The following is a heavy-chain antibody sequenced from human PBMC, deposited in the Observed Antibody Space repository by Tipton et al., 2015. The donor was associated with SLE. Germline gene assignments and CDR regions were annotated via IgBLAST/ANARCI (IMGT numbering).Heavy chain of an antibody. CDR2: ISAYNGNT. V-gene: IGHV1-18*01. J-gene: IGHJ4*02. Sequence: QSGAEVKKPGASVKVSCKASGYTFTSYGISWVRQAPGQGLEWMGWISAYNGNTNYAQKFQGRVTMTRDTSISTAYMDLNRLTSDDTAVYYCARDRVGDGFTMYYVDYWGQGTLVTVSS. CDR3: ARDRVGDGFTMYYVDY. D-gene: IGHD5-24*01. CDR1: GYTFTSYG.